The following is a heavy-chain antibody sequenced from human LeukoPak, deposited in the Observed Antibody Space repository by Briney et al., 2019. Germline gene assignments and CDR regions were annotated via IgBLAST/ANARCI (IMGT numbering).Heavy chain of an antibody. D-gene: IGHD3-10*01. V-gene: IGHV3-11*01. Sequence: GGSLRLTCAASGFTFSDYYMSWIRQAPGKGLERVSYISSSGSTIYYADSVKGRFTISRDNAKNSLYLQMNSLRAEDTAVYYCARPLWFGESSSGFDYWGQGTLVTVSS. CDR1: GFTFSDYY. J-gene: IGHJ4*02. CDR2: ISSSGSTI. CDR3: ARPLWFGESSSGFDY.